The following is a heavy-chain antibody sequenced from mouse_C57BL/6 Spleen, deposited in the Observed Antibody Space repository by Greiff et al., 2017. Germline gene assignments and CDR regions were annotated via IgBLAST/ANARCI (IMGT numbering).Heavy chain of an antibody. J-gene: IGHJ1*03. CDR3: ARRGLRRWFDV. V-gene: IGHV1-76*01. CDR1: GYTFTDYY. CDR2: IYPGSGNT. D-gene: IGHD1-2*01. Sequence: QVQLQQSGAELVRPGASVKLSCKASGYTFTDYYINWVKQRPGQGLEWIARIYPGSGNTYYNEKFKGKATLTAEKSSSTAYMQLSSLTSEDSAVYFCARRGLRRWFDVWGTGTTVTVSS.